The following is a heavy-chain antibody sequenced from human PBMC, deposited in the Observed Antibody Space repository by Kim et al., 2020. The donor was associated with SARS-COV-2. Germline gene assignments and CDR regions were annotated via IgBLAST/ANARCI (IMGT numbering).Heavy chain of an antibody. CDR3: ARTIYDILTGTEFWFDP. V-gene: IGHV4-39*01. Sequence: LKSRVTISVDTSKNQFSLKLSSVTAADTAVYYCARTIYDILTGTEFWFDPWGQGTLVTVSS. J-gene: IGHJ5*02. D-gene: IGHD3-9*01.